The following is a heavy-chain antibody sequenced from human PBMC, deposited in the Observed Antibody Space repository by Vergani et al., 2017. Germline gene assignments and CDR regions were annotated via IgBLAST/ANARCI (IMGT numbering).Heavy chain of an antibody. CDR1: GFTFSSYG. CDR3: AKLVRRELSDDY. CDR2: ISYDGSNK. J-gene: IGHJ4*02. V-gene: IGHV3-30*18. Sequence: QVQLVESGGGVVQPGRSLRLSCAASGFTFSSYGMHWVRQAPGKGLEWVAVISYDGSNKYYADSVKGRFTISRDNSKNTLYLQMNSLRAEDTDVYYCAKLVRRELSDDYWGQGTLVTVSS. D-gene: IGHD1-26*01.